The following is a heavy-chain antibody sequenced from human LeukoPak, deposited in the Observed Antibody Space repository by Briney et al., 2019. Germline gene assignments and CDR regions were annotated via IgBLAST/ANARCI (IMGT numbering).Heavy chain of an antibody. D-gene: IGHD3-10*01. CDR1: GGSISSSSYY. J-gene: IGHJ3*02. Sequence: SETLSLTCTVSGGSISSSSYYWGWIRQPPGKGLEWIGSIYYSGSTYYNPSLKSRVTISVDTSKNQFSLKPSSVTAADTAVYYCARHVGGSGSHDAFDIWGQGTMVTVSS. CDR3: ARHVGGSGSHDAFDI. V-gene: IGHV4-39*01. CDR2: IYYSGST.